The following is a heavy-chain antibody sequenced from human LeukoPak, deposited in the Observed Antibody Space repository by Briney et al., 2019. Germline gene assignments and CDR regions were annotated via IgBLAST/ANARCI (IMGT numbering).Heavy chain of an antibody. CDR3: ARWLGYFDY. CDR1: AGSISSYY. Sequence: SETLSLTCTVSAGSISSYYWSCIRHPPGRGLEWIGYIYYSGSTNYNPSLKSRVTKSVHAAKNQFSLKLSSVTAADTAVYYCARWLGYFDYWGQGTLVTVSS. V-gene: IGHV4-59*01. J-gene: IGHJ4*02. CDR2: IYYSGST. D-gene: IGHD3-22*01.